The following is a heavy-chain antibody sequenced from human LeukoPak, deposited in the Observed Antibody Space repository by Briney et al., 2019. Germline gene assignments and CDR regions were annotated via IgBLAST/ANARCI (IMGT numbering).Heavy chain of an antibody. CDR1: GYTFTSYY. Sequence: ASVKVSCKASGYTFTSYYMHWVRQAPGQGLEWMGIINPSGGSTSYAQKFQGRVTMTRDMSTSTVYMELSSLRSEDTAVYYCARVPKNMFYDSSGYYLDYWGQGTLVTVSS. D-gene: IGHD3-22*01. CDR2: INPSGGST. V-gene: IGHV1-46*01. J-gene: IGHJ4*02. CDR3: ARVPKNMFYDSSGYYLDY.